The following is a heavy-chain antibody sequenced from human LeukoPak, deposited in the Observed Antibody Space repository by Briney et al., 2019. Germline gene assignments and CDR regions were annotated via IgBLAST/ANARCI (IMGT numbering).Heavy chain of an antibody. V-gene: IGHV1-46*01. CDR2: INPSGGSA. Sequence: ASVKVSCKASGCTFTSYYMHWVRQAPGQGLEWMGIINPSGGSASYAQKFQGRVTMTRDASTSTVYMELSSLRSEDTAVYYCARDGGTGDFDYWGQGTLVTVSS. J-gene: IGHJ4*02. CDR1: GCTFTSYY. D-gene: IGHD3/OR15-3a*01. CDR3: ARDGGTGDFDY.